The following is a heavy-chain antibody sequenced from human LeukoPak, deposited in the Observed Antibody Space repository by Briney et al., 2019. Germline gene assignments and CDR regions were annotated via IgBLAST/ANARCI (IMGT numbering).Heavy chain of an antibody. CDR1: VYTLTNYG. CDR3: ARDQCVVAYSSTWFDY. D-gene: IGHD6-13*01. J-gene: IGHJ4*02. Sequence: ASVKDSSKASVYTLTNYGISWVRQAPRQGGEWMGQISAYNGNTDYAQNLQGRVTKSTDTLSSTAYMELRSLRSDDTAVYYCARDQCVVAYSSTWFDYWGQGTPVTVSS. V-gene: IGHV1-18*01. CDR2: ISAYNGNT.